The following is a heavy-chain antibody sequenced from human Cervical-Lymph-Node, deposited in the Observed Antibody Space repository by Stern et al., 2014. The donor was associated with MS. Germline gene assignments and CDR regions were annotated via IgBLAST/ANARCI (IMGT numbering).Heavy chain of an antibody. J-gene: IGHJ4*02. D-gene: IGHD6-19*01. Sequence: QVQLQESGPGLVKPSETLSLTCTVSGGSISSSSYYWGWIRQPPGKGLEWIGSIYYSEGPCNNPSHKCRVTLSVYTSKPKFPLKLGLVTAADTAVYYCARHGSSGWYFDYWGQGTLVTVSS. V-gene: IGHV4-39*01. CDR2: IYYSEGP. CDR1: GGSISSSSYY. CDR3: ARHGSSGWYFDY.